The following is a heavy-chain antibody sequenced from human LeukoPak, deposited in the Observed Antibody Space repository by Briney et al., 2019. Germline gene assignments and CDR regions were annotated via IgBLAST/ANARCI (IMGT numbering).Heavy chain of an antibody. V-gene: IGHV3-23*01. Sequence: GGSLRLSCAASGFTFSSYVMSWVRQAPGKGLEWVSDISGSGGSTYYADSVKGRFTISRDNSKNTLYLQLSSLRAEDTAVYYCAKGRRDGYNYGMDVWGQGTTVTVSS. D-gene: IGHD5-24*01. CDR2: ISGSGGST. CDR1: GFTFSSYV. J-gene: IGHJ6*02. CDR3: AKGRRDGYNYGMDV.